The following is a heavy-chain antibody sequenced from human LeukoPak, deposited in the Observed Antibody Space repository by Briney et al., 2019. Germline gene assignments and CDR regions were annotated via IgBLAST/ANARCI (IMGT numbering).Heavy chain of an antibody. CDR3: AREAHTYYDILTGYYIPNWFDP. CDR2: IYFTGKS. V-gene: IGHV4-59*12. CDR1: GGSITSSY. Sequence: SETLSLTCTVSGGSITSSYWSWNRQPPGKGLEWIGDIYFTGKSNHNPSLKSRVTISADTSKNQFSLKLSSVTAADTAVYYCAREAHTYYDILTGYYIPNWFDPWGQGTLVTVSS. J-gene: IGHJ5*02. D-gene: IGHD3-9*01.